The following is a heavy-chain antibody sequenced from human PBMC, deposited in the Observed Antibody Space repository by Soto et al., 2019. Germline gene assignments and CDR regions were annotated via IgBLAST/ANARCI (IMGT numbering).Heavy chain of an antibody. CDR1: GYTFTSYY. D-gene: IGHD3-16*01. CDR3: ATDTGKFGGFS. V-gene: IGHV1-46*01. CDR2: INPSGGST. Sequence: ASVKVSCKASGYTFTSYYMHWVRQAPGQGLEWMGIINPSGGSTSYAQKFQGRVTMTRDTSTSTAYMELSSLRSEDTAVYYCATDTGKFGGFSWGQGTLVTVSS. J-gene: IGHJ5*02.